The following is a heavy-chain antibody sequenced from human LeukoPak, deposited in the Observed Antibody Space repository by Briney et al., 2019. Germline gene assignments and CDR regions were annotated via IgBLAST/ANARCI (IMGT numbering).Heavy chain of an antibody. V-gene: IGHV4-34*01. Sequence: SETLSLTCAVYGGSFSGYYWSWIRQPPGKGLEWIGEINHSGSTNYNPSLKGRVTISVDTSKNQFSLKLSSVTAADTAVYYCARGSGSSGYYEAFDIWGQGTMVTVSS. J-gene: IGHJ3*02. CDR2: INHSGST. CDR3: ARGSGSSGYYEAFDI. D-gene: IGHD3-22*01. CDR1: GGSFSGYY.